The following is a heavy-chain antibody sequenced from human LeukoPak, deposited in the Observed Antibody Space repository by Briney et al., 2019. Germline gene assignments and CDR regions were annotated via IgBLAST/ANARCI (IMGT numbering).Heavy chain of an antibody. CDR2: ISAYNGNT. V-gene: IGHV1-18*01. D-gene: IGHD3-22*01. Sequence: GASVKVSCKASGYTFTSYGISWVRQAPGQGLEWMGWISAYNGNTNYAQKLQGRVTMTTDTSTSTAYMELRSLRSDDTAVYYCARVTGVVVNLDSVSPSRSEDYWGQGTLVTVSS. CDR3: ARVTGVVVNLDSVSPSRSEDY. J-gene: IGHJ4*02. CDR1: GYTFTSYG.